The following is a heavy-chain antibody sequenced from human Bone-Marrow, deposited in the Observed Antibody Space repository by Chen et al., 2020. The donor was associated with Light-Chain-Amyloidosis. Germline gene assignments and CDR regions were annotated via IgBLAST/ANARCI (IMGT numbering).Heavy chain of an antibody. V-gene: IGHV3-30*18. CDR3: AKKSDESDAFDI. CDR1: GFTFSAYA. D-gene: IGHD2-21*01. Sequence: QVQLVESGGGVVQPGRSLRLSCAASGFTFSAYAMHWVRQAPGTGLEWVAVISLYGHKKDYVDSVKVRFTISRDKSKNTLYLQLSSLKPEDTAEYYCAKKSDESDAFDIWGQGTGVTVSS. CDR2: ISLYGHKK. J-gene: IGHJ3*02.